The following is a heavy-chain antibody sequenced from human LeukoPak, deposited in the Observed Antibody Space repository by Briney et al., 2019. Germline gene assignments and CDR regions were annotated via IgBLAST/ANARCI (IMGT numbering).Heavy chain of an antibody. Sequence: SVKVSCKASGGTFSSYAISWVRQAPGQGLEWMGRTIPILGIANYAQKFQGRVTITADKSTSTAYMELSSLRSEDTAVYYCARGLQMATMLDAFDIWGQGTMVTVSS. D-gene: IGHD5-24*01. V-gene: IGHV1-69*04. CDR2: TIPILGIA. CDR3: ARGLQMATMLDAFDI. CDR1: GGTFSSYA. J-gene: IGHJ3*02.